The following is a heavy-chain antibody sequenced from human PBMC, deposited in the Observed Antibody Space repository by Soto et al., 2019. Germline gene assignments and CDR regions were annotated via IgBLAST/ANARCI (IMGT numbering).Heavy chain of an antibody. CDR1: GFTFSSYG. CDR2: ISYDGSNK. D-gene: IGHD3-3*01. J-gene: IGHJ4*02. Sequence: QVQLVESGGGVVQPGRSLRLSCAASGFTFSSYGMHWVRQAPGKGLEWVAVISYDGSNKYYADSVKGRFTISRDNSKNTLYLQMNSLRAEDTAVYYCATNTGALEWLLFWGDYWGQGTLVTVSS. V-gene: IGHV3-30*03. CDR3: ATNTGALEWLLFWGDY.